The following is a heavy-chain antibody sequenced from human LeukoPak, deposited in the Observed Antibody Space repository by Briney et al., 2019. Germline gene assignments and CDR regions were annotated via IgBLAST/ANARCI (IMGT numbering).Heavy chain of an antibody. CDR3: AKDRFGCSSTSCYSLDY. V-gene: IGHV3-23*01. D-gene: IGHD2-2*01. J-gene: IGHJ4*02. CDR1: GFTFSSYG. CDR2: ISGSGGFT. Sequence: PGGSLRLSCAASGFTFSSYGMSWVRQAPGKGLEWVSAISGSGGFTYCADSVKGRFTISRDNSKNTLYLQMNSLRAEDTAVYYCAKDRFGCSSTSCYSLDYWGQGTLVTVSS.